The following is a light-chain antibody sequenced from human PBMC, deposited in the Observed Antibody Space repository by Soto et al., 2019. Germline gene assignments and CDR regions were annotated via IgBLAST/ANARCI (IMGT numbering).Light chain of an antibody. CDR2: DNN. V-gene: IGLV1-51*01. CDR3: GTWHSDSYV. CDR1: SSNIGSND. J-gene: IGLJ1*01. Sequence: QSVLTQPPSVSPAPGQKVTIPCSGGSSNIGSNDVCWYQQVPGTAPKVLIYDNNKRPSGIPDRFSGSKSGTSATLGISGLQTGDEADYYCGTWHSDSYVFGSGTKVTVL.